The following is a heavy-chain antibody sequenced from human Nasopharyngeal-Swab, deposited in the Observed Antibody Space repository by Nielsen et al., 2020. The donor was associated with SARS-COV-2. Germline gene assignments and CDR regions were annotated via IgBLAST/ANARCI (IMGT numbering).Heavy chain of an antibody. CDR1: GGSFSGYY. CDR2: INHSGST. J-gene: IGHJ4*02. Sequence: SETLSLTCAVYGGSFSGYYWSWIRQPPGKGLEWIGEINHSGSTNYNPSLKSRVTISVDMSKNQFSLKLSSVNAADTAVYYCASRPVYYDFWSGSYYFDYWGQGTLVTVSS. CDR3: ASRPVYYDFWSGSYYFDY. V-gene: IGHV4-34*01. D-gene: IGHD3-3*01.